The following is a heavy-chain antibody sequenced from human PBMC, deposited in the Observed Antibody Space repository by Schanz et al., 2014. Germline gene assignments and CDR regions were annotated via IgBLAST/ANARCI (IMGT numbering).Heavy chain of an antibody. CDR3: VTEKRMESGTWAKAFDI. V-gene: IGHV1-46*01. CDR2: INPSGGST. CDR1: GYTFTSYY. D-gene: IGHD3-3*01. Sequence: QVQLVQSGAEVKKPGASVKVSCKASGYTFTSYYMHWVRQAPGQGLEWMGIINPSGGSTSYAQKFQGGGTMTRDTSTSTVCMKLSSLRSEDTAVYYCVTEKRMESGTWAKAFDIWGQGTWVTVSS. J-gene: IGHJ3*02.